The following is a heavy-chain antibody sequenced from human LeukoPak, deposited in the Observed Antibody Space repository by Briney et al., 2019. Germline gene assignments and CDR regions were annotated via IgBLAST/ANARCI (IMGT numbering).Heavy chain of an antibody. CDR2: IQYDGSNE. V-gene: IGHV3-30*02. CDR1: GFTFSSYG. CDR3: ARVDYYDSSGYSKFDY. J-gene: IGHJ4*02. Sequence: GGSLRLSCAASGFTFSSYGMHWVRQAPGKGLEWVAYIQYDGSNEQYADSVKGRFTISRDNAKNSLYLQMNSLRAEDTAVYYCARVDYYDSSGYSKFDYWGQGTLVTVSS. D-gene: IGHD3-22*01.